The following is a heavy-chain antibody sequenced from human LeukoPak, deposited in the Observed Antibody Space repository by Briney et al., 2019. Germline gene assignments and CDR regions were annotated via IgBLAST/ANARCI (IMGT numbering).Heavy chain of an antibody. CDR3: ARDFYTYGSSWFDP. J-gene: IGHJ5*02. CDR1: GFVFSSYW. D-gene: IGHD5-18*01. CDR2: INRHGTNT. Sequence: GGSLRLSCAASGFVFSSYWMHWIRQAPGKGLVWVSRINRHGTNTIYADSVEGRFTISRDNAKNTLFLQMNSMRAEDTAVYYCARDFYTYGSSWFDPWGQGTLVTVSS. V-gene: IGHV3-74*01.